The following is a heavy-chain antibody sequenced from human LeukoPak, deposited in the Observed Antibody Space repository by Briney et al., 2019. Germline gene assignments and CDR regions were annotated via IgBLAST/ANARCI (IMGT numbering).Heavy chain of an antibody. CDR3: ARGPYGSGSYRFDY. V-gene: IGHV1-18*01. Sequence: VASVKVSCKASGYTFTSYGISWVRQAPGQGLEWMGWISAYNGNTNYAQKLQGRVTMTTDTSTSTAYMELRSLGSEDTAVYYCARGPYGSGSYRFDYWGQGTLVTVSS. CDR1: GYTFTSYG. CDR2: ISAYNGNT. J-gene: IGHJ4*02. D-gene: IGHD3-10*01.